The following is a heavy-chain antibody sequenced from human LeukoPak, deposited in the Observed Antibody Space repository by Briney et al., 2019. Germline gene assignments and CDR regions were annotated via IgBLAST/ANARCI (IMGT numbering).Heavy chain of an antibody. CDR1: GGSISTYY. D-gene: IGHD5-12*01. Sequence: PSETLSLTCTVSGGSISTYYWSWIRRPPGKGLEWIGYIYHSGSTNYNPSLKSRVTISVDTSQNQFSLNLSSVTAADTAIYYCARDGYSGSDALWGQGTLVTVSS. V-gene: IGHV4-59*01. CDR2: IYHSGST. J-gene: IGHJ4*02. CDR3: ARDGYSGSDAL.